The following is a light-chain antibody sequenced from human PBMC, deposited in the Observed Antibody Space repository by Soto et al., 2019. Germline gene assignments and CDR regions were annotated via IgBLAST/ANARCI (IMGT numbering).Light chain of an antibody. Sequence: DIQMARSRSSLSASVGDRVTVTCGASQSISNYLNWYQQKPGKAPKLLIYAASSLQSGVPSRFSGSGSGTDFTLTISRLEPKDFAVYYCQQCGSSPITFGQGTRLEIK. CDR1: QSISNY. CDR2: AAS. CDR3: QQCGSSPIT. V-gene: IGKV1-39*01. J-gene: IGKJ5*01.